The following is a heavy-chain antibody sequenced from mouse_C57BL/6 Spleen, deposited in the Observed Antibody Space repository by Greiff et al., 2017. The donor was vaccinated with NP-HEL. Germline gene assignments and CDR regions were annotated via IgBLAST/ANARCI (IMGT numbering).Heavy chain of an antibody. CDR2: IDPENGDT. J-gene: IGHJ2*01. CDR3: TTWDYDREGFDY. V-gene: IGHV14-4*01. D-gene: IGHD2-4*01. Sequence: VQLQQSGAELVRPGASVKLSCTASGFNIKDDYMHWVKQRPEQGLEWIGWIDPENGDTEYASKFQGKATITADTSSNTAYLQPSSLTSEDTAVYYCTTWDYDREGFDYWGQGTTLTVSS. CDR1: GFNIKDDY.